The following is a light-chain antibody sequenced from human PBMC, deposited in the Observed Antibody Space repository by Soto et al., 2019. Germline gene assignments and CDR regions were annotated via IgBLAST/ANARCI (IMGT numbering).Light chain of an antibody. CDR1: QSISKY. CDR2: ATS. CDR3: QPSGSTPPGT. V-gene: IGKV1-39*01. Sequence: DIQMTQSPSSLSASVGDRVTITCRASQSISKYLSWFQQKPGKAPKLLIYATSSLQSGVPSRFSGSGSWKSFPFNLQSLPPEDFGTFYWQPSGSTPPGTVGQGTKVEIK. J-gene: IGKJ1*01.